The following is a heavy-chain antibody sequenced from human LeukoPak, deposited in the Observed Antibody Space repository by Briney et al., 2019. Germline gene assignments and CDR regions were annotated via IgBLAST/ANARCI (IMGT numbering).Heavy chain of an antibody. CDR2: IWYDGSQK. CDR1: GFSFSAYG. Sequence: PGGSLRLSCAASGFSFSAYGMHWVRQGPGKGLEWVAYIWYDGSQKDYANSVKGRFTISRDTSKSTVYLQMNSLRAEDTAVYYCVRDLLALPHKYFDSWGQGTLVTVS. CDR3: VRDLLALPHKYFDS. J-gene: IGHJ4*02. V-gene: IGHV3-30*02.